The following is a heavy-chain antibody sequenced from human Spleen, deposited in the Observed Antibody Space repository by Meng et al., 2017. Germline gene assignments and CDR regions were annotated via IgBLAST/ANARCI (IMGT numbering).Heavy chain of an antibody. V-gene: IGHV4-61*10. CDR1: GGSISSGSYY. D-gene: IGHD2-21*02. CDR3: ARSWCGGDCFSGFYFDL. Sequence: SETLSLTCTVSGGSISSGSYYWSWIRQPAGKGLEWIGYISYSGSTKYNPSLKSRVTISVDTSKNHFFLDLSSVIAADTAVYFCARSWCGGDCFSGFYFDLWGRGTLVTVSS. J-gene: IGHJ2*01. CDR2: ISYSGST.